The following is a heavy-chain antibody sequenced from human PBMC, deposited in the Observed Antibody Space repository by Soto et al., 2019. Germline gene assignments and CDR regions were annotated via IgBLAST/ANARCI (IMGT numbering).Heavy chain of an antibody. V-gene: IGHV3-21*01. CDR3: AREYTAWPLAYGLDV. CDR2: ISSRSDI. CDR1: GFTFSTYS. D-gene: IGHD2-2*02. Sequence: SGGSLRLSCVGSGFTFSTYSINWVRQAPGKGLEWVSSISSRSDIYYAGSVKGRFTISRDNAKNSVSLQMNSLRAEDTAVYYCAREYTAWPLAYGLDVWGQGTTVTVSS. J-gene: IGHJ6*02.